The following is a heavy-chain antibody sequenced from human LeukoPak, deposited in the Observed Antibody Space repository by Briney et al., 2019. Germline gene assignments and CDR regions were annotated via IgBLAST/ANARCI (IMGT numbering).Heavy chain of an antibody. J-gene: IGHJ5*02. V-gene: IGHV1-69*13. CDR1: GGTFSSYA. CDR2: IIPIFGTA. D-gene: IGHD5-18*01. CDR3: ARDSAMVTPYNWFDP. Sequence: GASVKVSCKASGGTFSSYAISWVRQAPGQGLEWMGGIIPIFGTANYAQKFQGRVTITADESTSTAYMELSSLRSEDTAVYYCARDSAMVTPYNWFDPWGQGTLVTVSS.